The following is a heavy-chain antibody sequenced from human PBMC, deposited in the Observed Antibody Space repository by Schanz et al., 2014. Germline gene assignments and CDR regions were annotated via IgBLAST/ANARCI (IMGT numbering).Heavy chain of an antibody. V-gene: IGHV3-11*04. Sequence: QVQLVESGGGVVQPGKSLRLSCAASGFTFSDYAMSWVRQAPGKGLEWVSDISDSGGSMFYADSVKGRFTISRDNARNSQNLQMNTLGVEDTALYYCARGPYYGSGSYSAYWGQGTLVTVSS. J-gene: IGHJ4*02. CDR2: ISDSGGSM. D-gene: IGHD3-10*01. CDR3: ARGPYYGSGSYSAY. CDR1: GFTFSDYA.